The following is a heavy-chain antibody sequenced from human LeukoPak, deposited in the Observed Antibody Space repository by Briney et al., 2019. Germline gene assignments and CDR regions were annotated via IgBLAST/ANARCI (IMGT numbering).Heavy chain of an antibody. CDR3: AKQRSGYYLRSGFDY. CDR1: GFTFSSFA. V-gene: IGHV3-23*01. CDR2: ISGYGDST. D-gene: IGHD3-22*01. J-gene: IGHJ4*02. Sequence: QTGGSLRLSCSASGFTFSSFAMNWVRQAPGKGLEWVSIISGYGDSTYYTDSVKGRFTISRDNSKNTLYLQMNSLRAEDTAVYYCAKQRSGYYLRSGFDYWGQGTLVTVSS.